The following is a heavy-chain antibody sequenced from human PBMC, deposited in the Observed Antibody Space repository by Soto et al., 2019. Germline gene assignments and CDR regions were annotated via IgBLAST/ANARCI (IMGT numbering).Heavy chain of an antibody. CDR1: NYTFTNYG. V-gene: IGHV1-18*04. D-gene: IGHD2-15*01. CDR2: VSPSYGKT. Sequence: QVHLVQSGAEVKKPGASVKVSCKASNYTFTNYGVGWVRQAPGQGLEWMGWVSPSYGKTYYAHKRQGRVTMTADTSTGTLYMELRSLRSDDTAVYFCAREGVPLAALPDNGFDPWGQGTLVTVSS. CDR3: AREGVPLAALPDNGFDP. J-gene: IGHJ5*02.